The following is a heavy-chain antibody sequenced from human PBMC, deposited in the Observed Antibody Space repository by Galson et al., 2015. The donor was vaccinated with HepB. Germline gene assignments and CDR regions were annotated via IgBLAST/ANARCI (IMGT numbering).Heavy chain of an antibody. V-gene: IGHV6-1*01. Sequence: CAISGDSVSSNSAAWNWIRQSPSRGLEWLGRTYYRSKWYNDYAVSVKSRITINPDTSKNQFSLQLNSVTPEDTAVYYCARDARGSNGWVSDYWGQGTLVTVSS. CDR2: TYYRSKWYN. D-gene: IGHD2-2*01. J-gene: IGHJ4*02. CDR3: ARDARGSNGWVSDY. CDR1: GDSVSSNSAA.